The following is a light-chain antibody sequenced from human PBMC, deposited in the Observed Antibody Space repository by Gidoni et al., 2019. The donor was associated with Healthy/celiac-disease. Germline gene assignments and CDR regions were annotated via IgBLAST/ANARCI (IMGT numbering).Light chain of an antibody. Sequence: DIQMTQSPATLSASVGDRVTITCRASHSISSWLAWYQQKPGKAPKLLIYDASSLESGVPSMLSGSGSGTEFTLTISSLQPDDFETYYCQQYNSYSVTFGPGTKVEIK. CDR2: DAS. CDR3: QQYNSYSVT. CDR1: HSISSW. V-gene: IGKV1-5*01. J-gene: IGKJ3*01.